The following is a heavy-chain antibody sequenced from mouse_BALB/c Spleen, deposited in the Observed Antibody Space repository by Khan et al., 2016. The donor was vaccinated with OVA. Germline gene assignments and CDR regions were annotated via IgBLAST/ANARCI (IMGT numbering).Heavy chain of an antibody. Sequence: LQQSGPELMKPGASVRISFKASGYSFTTYYIHWLMQSHGKSLEWIGYLDPFRGGTTYNQKFKGKATLTVDKSSSTAYIHLSNLTSEDSAVYYCTRHGYVAWFTYWGQGTLVTVSA. CDR2: LDPFRGGT. D-gene: IGHD2-2*01. CDR1: GYSFTTYY. CDR3: TRHGYVAWFTY. V-gene: IGHV1S135*01. J-gene: IGHJ3*01.